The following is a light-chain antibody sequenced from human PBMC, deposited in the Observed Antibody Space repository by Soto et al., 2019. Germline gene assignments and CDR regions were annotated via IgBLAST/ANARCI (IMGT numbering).Light chain of an antibody. CDR3: SAWDDSLNGWV. CDR1: SSNIGSNT. Sequence: QSVLTQPPSASGTPGQRVTISCSGSSSNIGSNTVNWYQQLPGTAPNLLIYSTDQRPSGVPDRFSGSKSGTSASLAINGLQSEEEADYYCSAWDDSLNGWVFGGGTKVTVL. CDR2: STD. V-gene: IGLV1-44*01. J-gene: IGLJ3*02.